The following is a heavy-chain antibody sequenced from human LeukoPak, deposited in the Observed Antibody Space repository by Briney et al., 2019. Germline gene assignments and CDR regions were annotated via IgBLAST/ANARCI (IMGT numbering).Heavy chain of an antibody. D-gene: IGHD5-12*01. CDR2: ISSGSTTI. V-gene: IGHV3-48*02. J-gene: IGHJ4*02. CDR3: AVAYGGYDWEGGFDY. Sequence: GGSLRLSCAASGFMFSTYSMNWVRQAPGKGLEWVSYISSGSTTIYYADSVKGRFTISRDNAKNSLYLQMNSLRDEDTAVYYCAVAYGGYDWEGGFDYWGQGTLVTVSS. CDR1: GFMFSTYS.